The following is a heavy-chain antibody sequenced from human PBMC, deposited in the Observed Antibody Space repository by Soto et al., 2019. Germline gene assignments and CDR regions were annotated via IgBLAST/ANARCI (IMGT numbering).Heavy chain of an antibody. CDR1: GFTFSTYA. V-gene: IGHV3-23*01. CDR2: ILHDETP. CDR3: AKDLFHTSGQRFFFES. J-gene: IGHJ4*02. Sequence: PGGSLRLSCAASGFTFSTYAMTWVRQAPGRGLEWVSTILHDETPFYTDSVKGRFTISRDDVRGTLYLQMNGLRVEDAALYFCAKDLFHTSGQRFFFESWGQGSMVTVYS. D-gene: IGHD2-21*01.